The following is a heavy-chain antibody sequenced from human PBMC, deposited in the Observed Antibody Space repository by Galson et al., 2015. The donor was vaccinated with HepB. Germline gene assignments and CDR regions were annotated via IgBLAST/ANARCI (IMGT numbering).Heavy chain of an antibody. Sequence: SLRLSCAASGFTFNGYSMNWVRQAPGKGLEWLSYISSSSSTTIYYADAVKGRFTISRDNAKSSLYLQMNSLRAEDTAVYYCARERGLIFSQLFYFDYWGQGALVTVSS. CDR2: ISSSSSTTI. CDR1: GFTFNGYS. CDR3: ARERGLIFSQLFYFDY. D-gene: IGHD2-21*01. J-gene: IGHJ4*02. V-gene: IGHV3-48*04.